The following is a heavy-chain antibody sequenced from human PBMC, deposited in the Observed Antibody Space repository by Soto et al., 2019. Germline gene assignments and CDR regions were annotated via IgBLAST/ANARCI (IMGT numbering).Heavy chain of an antibody. CDR3: ARDRVAATLYYYYYYGMDV. CDR1: GYTFTGYY. CDR2: INPNSGGT. V-gene: IGHV1-2*02. D-gene: IGHD2-15*01. J-gene: IGHJ6*02. Sequence: VASVKVSCKASGYTFTGYYMHWVRQAPGQGLEWMGWINPNSGGTNYAQKFQGRVTMTRDTSISTAYMELSRLRSDDTAAYYCARDRVAATLYYYYYYGMDVWGQGTTVTVSS.